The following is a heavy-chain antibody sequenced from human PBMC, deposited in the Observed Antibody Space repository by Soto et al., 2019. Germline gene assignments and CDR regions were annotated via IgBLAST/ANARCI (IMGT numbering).Heavy chain of an antibody. D-gene: IGHD3-22*01. Sequence: PGGSLRLSCAASGFTFSGSAMHWVRQASGKGLEWVGRIRSKANSYATAYAASVKGRFTISRDDSKNTAYPQMNSLKTEDTAVYYCTSFLRITMTRPVPRYGMDVWGQGTTVTVSS. V-gene: IGHV3-73*01. J-gene: IGHJ6*02. CDR2: IRSKANSYAT. CDR3: TSFLRITMTRPVPRYGMDV. CDR1: GFTFSGSA.